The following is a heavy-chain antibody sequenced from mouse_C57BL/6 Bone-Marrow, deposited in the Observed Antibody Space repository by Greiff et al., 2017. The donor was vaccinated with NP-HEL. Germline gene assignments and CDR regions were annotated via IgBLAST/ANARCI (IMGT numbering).Heavy chain of an antibody. CDR2: IDPSDSYT. CDR3: ARSLTGPLDY. V-gene: IGHV1-50*01. J-gene: IGHJ2*01. D-gene: IGHD4-1*01. Sequence: QVQLQQPGAELVKPGASVKLSCKASGYTFTSYWMQWVKQRPGQGLEWIGEIDPSDSYTNYNQKFKGKATLTVDTSSSTAYMQLSSLTSEDSAVYYCARSLTGPLDYWGQGTTLTVSS. CDR1: GYTFTSYW.